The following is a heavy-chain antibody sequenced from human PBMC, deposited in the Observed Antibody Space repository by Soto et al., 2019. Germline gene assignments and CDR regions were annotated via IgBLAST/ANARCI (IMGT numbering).Heavy chain of an antibody. V-gene: IGHV1-18*04. Sequence: ASVKVSCKASGYTFTSYGISCVRQAPGQGLEWMGWISAYNGNTNYAQKLQGRVTMTTDTSTSTAYMELRSLRSDDTAVYYCARDLGYTWLRWWFDPWGQGTLVTVSS. CDR2: ISAYNGNT. CDR3: ARDLGYTWLRWWFDP. D-gene: IGHD5-12*01. CDR1: GYTFTSYG. J-gene: IGHJ5*02.